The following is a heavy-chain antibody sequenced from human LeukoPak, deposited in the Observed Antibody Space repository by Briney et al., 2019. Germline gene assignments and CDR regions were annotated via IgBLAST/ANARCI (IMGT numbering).Heavy chain of an antibody. D-gene: IGHD2-21*01. CDR3: ATKPVVPASQGHYFDR. CDR2: IYYTGDT. J-gene: IGHJ5*02. V-gene: IGHV4-59*02. CDR1: GVSVTSHY. Sequence: SETLSLTCGVSGVSVTSHYWSWIRQPPGKGLEWIGNIYYTGDTGYNPSLHSRVTMSMDTSKNQFSLNLSFMTAADTAVYYCATKPVVPASQGHYFDRWGQGTLVTVSS.